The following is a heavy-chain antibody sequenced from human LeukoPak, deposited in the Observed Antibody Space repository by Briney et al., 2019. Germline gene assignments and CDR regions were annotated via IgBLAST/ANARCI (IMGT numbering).Heavy chain of an antibody. CDR1: GGTFSSYA. V-gene: IGHV1-69*13. Sequence: SVKVSCKASGGTFSSYAISWVRQAPGQGLEWMGGIIPIFGTANYAQKFQGRVTITAGESTSTAYMELSSLRSEDTAVYYCASPASKYDYVWGSYRSDAFDIWGQGTMVTVSS. CDR2: IIPIFGTA. D-gene: IGHD3-16*02. CDR3: ASPASKYDYVWGSYRSDAFDI. J-gene: IGHJ3*02.